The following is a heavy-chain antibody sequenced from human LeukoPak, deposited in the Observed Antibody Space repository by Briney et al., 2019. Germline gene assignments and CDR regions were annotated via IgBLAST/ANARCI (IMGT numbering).Heavy chain of an antibody. CDR1: GFTFSSYW. CDR2: IKQDGSEK. CDR3: AREVVVLAADH. Sequence: QSGGCLRLSCAASGFTFSSYWMSWVRQAPGKGLEWVANIKQDGSEKYYVDSVKGRFTISRDNAKNSLYLQMNSLRAEDTAVYYCAREVVVLAADHWGQGTLVTVSS. J-gene: IGHJ4*02. D-gene: IGHD2-15*01. V-gene: IGHV3-7*01.